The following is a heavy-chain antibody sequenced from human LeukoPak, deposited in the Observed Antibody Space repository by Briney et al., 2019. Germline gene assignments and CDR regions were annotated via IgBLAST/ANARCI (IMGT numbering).Heavy chain of an antibody. V-gene: IGHV3-23*01. CDR2: ISGSGGST. CDR3: AKDLNPYDSSGYYDY. CDR1: GFTFSSYA. Sequence: GGSLRLSCAASGFTFSSYAMSWVRQAPGKGLEWVSAISGSGGSTYYADSVKGRFTISRDNSKNTLYLQMNSLRAEDTAVYYCAKDLNPYDSSGYYDYWGQGTLVTVSS. J-gene: IGHJ4*02. D-gene: IGHD3-22*01.